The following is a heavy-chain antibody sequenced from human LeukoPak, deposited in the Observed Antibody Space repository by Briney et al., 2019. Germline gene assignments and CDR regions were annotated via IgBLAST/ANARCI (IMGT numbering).Heavy chain of an antibody. D-gene: IGHD2-2*01. Sequence: PSETLSLTCTVSGGSLSSGGYYWSWIRQPPGKGLEWIGYIYHSGSTYYNPSLKSRVTISVDRSKNQFSLKLSSVTAADTAVYYCARGREYQLLDYWGQGTLVTVSS. J-gene: IGHJ4*02. CDR1: GGSLSSGGYY. CDR3: ARGREYQLLDY. V-gene: IGHV4-30-2*01. CDR2: IYHSGST.